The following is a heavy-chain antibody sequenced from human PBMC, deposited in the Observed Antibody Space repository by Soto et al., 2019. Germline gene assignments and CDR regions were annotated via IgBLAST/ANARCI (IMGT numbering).Heavy chain of an antibody. V-gene: IGHV3-9*01. CDR3: SKDYDVDPTGSTASDY. Sequence: GKGLEWASGISWNSGSIGYADSVKGRFTISRDNAKNSLYLQMNSLRAEDTALYYCSKDYDVDPTGSTASDYWGQGSPVTVIS. CDR2: ISWNSGSI. J-gene: IGHJ4*02. D-gene: IGHD4-17*01.